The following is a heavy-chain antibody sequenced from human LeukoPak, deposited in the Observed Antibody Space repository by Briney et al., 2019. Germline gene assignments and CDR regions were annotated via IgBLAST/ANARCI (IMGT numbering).Heavy chain of an antibody. CDR3: AKAGSRSYYYMDV. V-gene: IGHV3-23*01. J-gene: IGHJ6*03. CDR1: EFTFSSYA. Sequence: GGSLRLSCAASEFTFSSYAMSWVRQPHGKGLEWVSSILSRADNTYYTNSVKGRFTISIHRSKHTLYLQINSLIARRPAVSYCAKAGSRSYYYMDVWGKGTTVTVSS. CDR2: ILSRADNT.